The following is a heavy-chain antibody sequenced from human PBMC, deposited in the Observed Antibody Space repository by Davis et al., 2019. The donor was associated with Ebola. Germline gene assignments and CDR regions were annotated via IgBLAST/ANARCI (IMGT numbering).Heavy chain of an antibody. CDR3: ARGIQWLANLAYYDYYYMNV. J-gene: IGHJ6*03. CDR2: IHAIGNT. V-gene: IGHV4-4*07. Sequence: SETLSLTCSVSGGSISGHYWSWIRQAAGKGLEWIGRIHAIGNTKYNPSLKSRVTMSVDTSKNQFSLKLTSVTAADTAVYYCARGIQWLANLAYYDYYYMNVWGKGTTVVVSS. CDR1: GGSISGHY. D-gene: IGHD6-19*01.